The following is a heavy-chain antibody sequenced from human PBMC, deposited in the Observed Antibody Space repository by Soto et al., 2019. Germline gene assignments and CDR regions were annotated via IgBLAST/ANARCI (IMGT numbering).Heavy chain of an antibody. J-gene: IGHJ6*02. V-gene: IGHV3-11*03. CDR3: TRIEVLLWFGDSIPYGMDV. Sequence: GVSLRLSCAASGFTFSDYYMSWIRQAPGKGLEWVSYISSRSSYTNFADSVKGRFTISRDDSKNTAYLQMNSLKTEDTAVYYSTRIEVLLWFGDSIPYGMDVWGQGTTVTVSS. D-gene: IGHD3-10*01. CDR1: GFTFSDYY. CDR2: ISSRSSYT.